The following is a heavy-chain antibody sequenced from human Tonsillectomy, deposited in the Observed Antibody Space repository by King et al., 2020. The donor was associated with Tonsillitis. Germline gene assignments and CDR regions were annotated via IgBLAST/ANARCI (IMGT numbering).Heavy chain of an antibody. V-gene: IGHV3-30*03. CDR3: GRDGTYYYGAGSQRNFDY. Sequence: VQLVESGGGVVQPGGSLRLSCAVSGFTFSNFGIHWVRQAPGKGLEWVAVISYDGSYKYYADSVKGRFTISRDNSKNTLHLQMNSLRVEDTAVYHCGRDGTYYYGAGSQRNFDYWGQGALVTVSS. CDR1: GFTFSNFG. CDR2: ISYDGSYK. D-gene: IGHD3-10*01. J-gene: IGHJ4*02.